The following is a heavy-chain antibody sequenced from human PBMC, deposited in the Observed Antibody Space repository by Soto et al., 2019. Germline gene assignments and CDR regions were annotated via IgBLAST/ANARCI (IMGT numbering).Heavy chain of an antibody. CDR1: GGTFSSYA. V-gene: IGHV1-69*01. D-gene: IGHD3-10*01. CDR2: ISPIFGTA. J-gene: IGHJ6*02. Sequence: QVQLVQSGAEVKQPGSSVKLSCKASGGTFSSYAISWVRQAPGQGLEWMGGISPIFGTANYAQKFQGRVTITADESTSTAYMELSSLRSEDTAVDYCAIDRPSRSYYYGWIDVWGQGTTVTVSS. CDR3: AIDRPSRSYYYGWIDV.